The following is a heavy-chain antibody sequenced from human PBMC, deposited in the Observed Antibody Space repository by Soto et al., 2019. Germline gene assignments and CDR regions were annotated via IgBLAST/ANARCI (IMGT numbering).Heavy chain of an antibody. CDR1: GDSVSGNSAA. V-gene: IGHV6-1*01. D-gene: IGHD3-16*01. Sequence: SPTHSLTCAISGDSVSGNSAAWNWIRQSPSRGLEWLGRTYYRSRWYNDYAVSVKSRITVTPDTSKNQFSLHLNSVTPEDTAVYYCARELPYYVSSDSYLDYWGQGALVTAPQ. CDR3: ARELPYYVSSDSYLDY. CDR2: TYYRSRWYN. J-gene: IGHJ4*02.